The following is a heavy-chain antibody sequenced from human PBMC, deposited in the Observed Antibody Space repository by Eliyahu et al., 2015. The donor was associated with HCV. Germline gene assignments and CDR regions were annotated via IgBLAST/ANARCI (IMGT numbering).Heavy chain of an antibody. CDR3: AKDRKGSGSYYTEPHYYYYYGMDV. V-gene: IGHV3-30*18. J-gene: IGHJ6*02. CDR1: GFTFRXYX. D-gene: IGHD3-10*01. Sequence: QVQLVESGGGVVQPGRSLXLSCAASGFTFRXYXXHWXRXAPGKGXGWVAVISYDGSNKYYADSVKGRFTISRDNSKNTLYLQMNSLRAEDTAVYYCAKDRKGSGSYYTEPHYYYYYGMDVWGQGTTVTVSS. CDR2: ISYDGSNK.